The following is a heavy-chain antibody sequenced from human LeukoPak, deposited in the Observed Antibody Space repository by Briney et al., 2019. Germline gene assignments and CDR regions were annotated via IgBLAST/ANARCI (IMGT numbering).Heavy chain of an antibody. CDR1: GFSFSNYW. V-gene: IGHV3-7*03. Sequence: GSLRLSCAASGFSFSNYWMSWVRQAPGKGLEWVANIKQDGSEKYYVDSVKGRFTISSDNAKSSLYLQMNNLRAEDTAVYYCARPRQMTTVTSFDYWGQGTLVTVSS. D-gene: IGHD4-17*01. CDR3: ARPRQMTTVTSFDY. J-gene: IGHJ4*02. CDR2: IKQDGSEK.